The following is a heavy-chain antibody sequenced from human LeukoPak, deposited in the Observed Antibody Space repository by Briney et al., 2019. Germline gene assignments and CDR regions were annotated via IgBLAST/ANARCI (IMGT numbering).Heavy chain of an antibody. D-gene: IGHD1-7*01. CDR1: GFTFSSYA. Sequence: GGSLRLSCAASGFTFSSYAMHWVRQAPGKGLEWVAVIPYDGSNKYYADSVKGRFTISRDNSKNTLYLQMNSLRAEDTAVYYCAAVYNWNFKAAFDIWGQGTMVTVSS. J-gene: IGHJ3*02. CDR2: IPYDGSNK. CDR3: AAVYNWNFKAAFDI. V-gene: IGHV3-30-3*01.